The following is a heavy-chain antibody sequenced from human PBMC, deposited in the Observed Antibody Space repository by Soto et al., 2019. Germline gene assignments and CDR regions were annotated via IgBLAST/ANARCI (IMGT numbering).Heavy chain of an antibody. CDR3: ARKSIAASYGMDV. CDR2: IYHSGST. V-gene: IGHV4-30-2*01. Sequence: QLQLQESGSGLVKPSQTLSLTCAVSGGSISSGGYSWSWIRQPPGKGLEWIGYIYHSGSTYYNPSLRSRVTISVDRSKNQFSLKLSSVTAADTAVYYCARKSIAASYGMDVWGQGTTVTVSS. J-gene: IGHJ6*02. CDR1: GGSISSGGYS. D-gene: IGHD6-6*01.